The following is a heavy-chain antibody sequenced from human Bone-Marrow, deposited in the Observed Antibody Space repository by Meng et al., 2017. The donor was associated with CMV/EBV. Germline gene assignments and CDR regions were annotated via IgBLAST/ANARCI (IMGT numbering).Heavy chain of an antibody. Sequence: QVQLVQSGAEVKKPXAAVKVYXXASXXXFTTYAMHWVRQAPGQRLEWMGWINAGNGNTKYSEKFQSRVTITRDTAASTAYMELSSLRSEDTAVYCCARDRVVVVVADPDGYFDYWGQGTLVNVSS. CDR2: INAGNGNT. D-gene: IGHD2-15*01. CDR3: ARDRVVVVVADPDGYFDY. CDR1: XXXFTTYA. V-gene: IGHV1-3*01. J-gene: IGHJ4*02.